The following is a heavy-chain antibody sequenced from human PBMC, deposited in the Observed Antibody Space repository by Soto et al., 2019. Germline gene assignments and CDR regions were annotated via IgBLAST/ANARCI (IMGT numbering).Heavy chain of an antibody. Sequence: PGGSLRLSCAASGFTFSSYWMSWVRQAPGKGLEWVANRKQDGSEKYYVDSVKGRFTISRDNAKNSLYLQMNSLRAEDTAVYYCARFYYDSSGYLPSPYYYYYGMDVWGQGTTVTVSS. J-gene: IGHJ6*02. D-gene: IGHD3-22*01. CDR1: GFTFSSYW. V-gene: IGHV3-7*04. CDR2: RKQDGSEK. CDR3: ARFYYDSSGYLPSPYYYYYGMDV.